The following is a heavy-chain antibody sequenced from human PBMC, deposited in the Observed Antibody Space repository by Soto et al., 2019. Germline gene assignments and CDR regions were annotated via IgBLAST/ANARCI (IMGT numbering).Heavy chain of an antibody. D-gene: IGHD6-19*01. J-gene: IGHJ4*02. CDR1: GFIFDDYA. Sequence: EVQLVESGGGLVQPGRSLRLSCAASGFIFDDYAMHWVRQAPGKGLEWVSGISWNSGTIGYAGSVKGRFTISRDNAKRSLYLQINSRRVEDTALYYCAKDSGGAVAGPFEHWGQGTLVTVSS. V-gene: IGHV3-9*01. CDR2: ISWNSGTI. CDR3: AKDSGGAVAGPFEH.